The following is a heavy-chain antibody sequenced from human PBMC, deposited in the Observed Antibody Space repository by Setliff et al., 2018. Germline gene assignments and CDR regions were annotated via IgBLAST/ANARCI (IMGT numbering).Heavy chain of an antibody. CDR2: FIPILGAT. CDR1: GGTFSSSG. D-gene: IGHD2-2*01. V-gene: IGHV1-69*13. J-gene: IGHJ4*02. Sequence: GASVKVSCKSSGGTFSSSGITWVRQAPGQGLQWLGRFIPILGATNYAQNFQGRVTITADESTSTGYMELRSLRSDDTAVYYCARLVRYCTRTSCQRTPGTEYWGQGTLVTVSS. CDR3: ARLVRYCTRTSCQRTPGTEY.